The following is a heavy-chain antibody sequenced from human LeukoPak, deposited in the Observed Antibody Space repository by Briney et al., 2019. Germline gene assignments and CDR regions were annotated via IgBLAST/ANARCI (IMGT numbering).Heavy chain of an antibody. Sequence: SETLSLTCTVSGGSLSSYYWSWIRQPPGKGLEWIGYIYYSGSTNYNPSLKSRVTISVDTSKNQFSLKLSSVTAADTAVYYCARGGVVVPAADFYYCYGMDVWGQGTTVTVSS. V-gene: IGHV4-59*01. D-gene: IGHD2-2*01. CDR1: GGSLSSYY. CDR2: IYYSGST. J-gene: IGHJ6*02. CDR3: ARGGVVVPAADFYYCYGMDV.